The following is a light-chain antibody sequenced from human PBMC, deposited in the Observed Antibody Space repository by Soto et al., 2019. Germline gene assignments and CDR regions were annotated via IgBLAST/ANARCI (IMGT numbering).Light chain of an antibody. Sequence: QSVLTQPASVSGSPGQSITISCTGTNSDVGGYNSVSWYQQHPGKAPKLMIYHVTYRPSGVSNRYSGSKSGNSASLTISGLQADDEADYYCCSLTTSHTYVFGSGTKGTVL. CDR2: HVT. CDR3: CSLTTSHTYV. V-gene: IGLV2-14*03. CDR1: NSDVGGYNS. J-gene: IGLJ1*01.